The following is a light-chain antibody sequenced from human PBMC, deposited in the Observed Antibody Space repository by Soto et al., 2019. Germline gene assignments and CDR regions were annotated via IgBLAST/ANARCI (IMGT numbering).Light chain of an antibody. CDR2: FNY. Sequence: QSVLTQPPSVSGAPGQRVTISCTGTSSNIGAGYDVHWYQHLPGTAPKLLISFNYNRPSGVPDRFSGSKSGASASLAITGLQAEDEADYYCQSYDTSLRGSTWVFGGGTKVTVL. CDR1: SSNIGAGYD. CDR3: QSYDTSLRGSTWV. J-gene: IGLJ3*02. V-gene: IGLV1-40*01.